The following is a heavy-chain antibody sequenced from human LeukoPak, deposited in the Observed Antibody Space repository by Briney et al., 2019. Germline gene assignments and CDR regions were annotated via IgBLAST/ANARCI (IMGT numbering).Heavy chain of an antibody. D-gene: IGHD3-10*01. CDR2: ISGYNGNT. J-gene: IGHJ5*02. V-gene: IGHV1-18*01. Sequence: VASVKLSCKASGYTFTTYGISWVRQAPGQGLEWMGWISGYNGNTNYAQKLQGRVTMTTDTSTSTAYMELRSLRSDDTAVYYCARDRGIIAPSRDWFDPWGQGTLVTVSS. CDR3: ARDRGIIAPSRDWFDP. CDR1: GYTFTTYG.